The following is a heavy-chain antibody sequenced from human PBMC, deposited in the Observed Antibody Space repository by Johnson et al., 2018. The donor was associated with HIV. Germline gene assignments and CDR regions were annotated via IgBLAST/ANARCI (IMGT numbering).Heavy chain of an antibody. V-gene: IGHV3-7*01. J-gene: IGHJ3*02. Sequence: MMLVESGGGLVKPGGSLRLSCAASRFTFSDYYMSWIRQAPGKGLEWVANINVDGSQTFYLDSVQGRFTISRDNVNNSVFLLLNNLRVEDTAVYFCVRAHLIYPKNAYDMWGPGTMVTVSS. CDR1: RFTFSDYY. D-gene: IGHD3-16*02. CDR3: VRAHLIYPKNAYDM. CDR2: INVDGSQT.